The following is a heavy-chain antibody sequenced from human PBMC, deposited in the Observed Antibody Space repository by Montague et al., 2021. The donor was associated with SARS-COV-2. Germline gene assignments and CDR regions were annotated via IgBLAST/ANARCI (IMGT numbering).Heavy chain of an antibody. Sequence: SRRLSCAASGFTFSSYAMSWVRQAPGKGLEWVSVIYSGGSSTYYADSVKGRYTISRDNSKNTLYLQMNSLRAEDTAVYYCAKWGAITIFGVVPPGGYYYYGMDVWGQGTTVTVSS. CDR2: IYSGGSST. J-gene: IGHJ6*02. CDR3: AKWGAITIFGVVPPGGYYYYGMDV. V-gene: IGHV3-23*03. D-gene: IGHD3-3*01. CDR1: GFTFSSYA.